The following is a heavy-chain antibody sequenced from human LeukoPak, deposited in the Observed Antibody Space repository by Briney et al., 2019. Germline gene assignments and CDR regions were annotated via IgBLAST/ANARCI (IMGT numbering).Heavy chain of an antibody. CDR2: ISGSGGST. CDR3: ATGGLSSYYYMDV. V-gene: IGHV3-23*01. Sequence: QPGGSLRLSCAASGFTVSSNYMSWVRQAPGKGLEWVSAISGSGGSTYYADSVKGRFTISRDNSKNTLYLQMNSLRAEDTAVYYCATGGLSSYYYMDVWGKGTTVTVSS. CDR1: GFTVSSNY. J-gene: IGHJ6*03. D-gene: IGHD6-13*01.